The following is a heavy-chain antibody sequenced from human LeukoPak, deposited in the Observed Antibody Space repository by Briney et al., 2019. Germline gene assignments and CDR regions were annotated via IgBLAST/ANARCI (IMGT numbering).Heavy chain of an antibody. Sequence: PGGSLRLSCAASGFTFSSYTMNWVRQAPGKGLEWVSSISTSSIYIYYADSVKGRFTISSDNPKNSLYLHMNSLRAEDTAGYYFARDGAYYDILTGYYNLWGQGTLVTVSS. J-gene: IGHJ5*02. V-gene: IGHV3-21*04. CDR1: GFTFSSYT. CDR3: ARDGAYYDILTGYYNL. CDR2: ISTSSIYI. D-gene: IGHD3-9*01.